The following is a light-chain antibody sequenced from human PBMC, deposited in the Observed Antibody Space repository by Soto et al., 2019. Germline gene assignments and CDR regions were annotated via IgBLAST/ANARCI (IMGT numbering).Light chain of an antibody. CDR3: SSKSPDF. J-gene: IGLJ1*01. Sequence: QSALTQPASVSGSPGQSITISCTGTSSGIRDYNYVSWYQQLPGNAPKLIMYEVSNRPSGISNRFSGSKSGNTASLTISGLQAEDGADYYCSSKSPDFFGTGTKVTVL. CDR2: EVS. V-gene: IGLV2-14*01. CDR1: SSGIRDYNY.